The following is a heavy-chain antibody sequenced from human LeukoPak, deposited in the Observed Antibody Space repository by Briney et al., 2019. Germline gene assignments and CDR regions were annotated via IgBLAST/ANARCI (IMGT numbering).Heavy chain of an antibody. CDR1: GFTFIDYS. Sequence: PGGSLRLSCAASGFTFIDYSVNWFRQAPGKGLEWVSSISSSSSYIFYADSLKGRFNISRDNAKNSLYLQMNSLRAEDTAVYYCARLRDYFTHAFDIWGQGTMVTVSS. D-gene: IGHD3-10*01. CDR3: ARLRDYFTHAFDI. J-gene: IGHJ3*02. V-gene: IGHV3-21*01. CDR2: ISSSSSYI.